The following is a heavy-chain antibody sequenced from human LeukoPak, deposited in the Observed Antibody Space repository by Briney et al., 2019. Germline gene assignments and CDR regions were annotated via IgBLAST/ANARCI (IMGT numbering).Heavy chain of an antibody. V-gene: IGHV1-18*01. CDR1: GYSFTSYG. Sequence: GASVKVSCKASGYSFTSYGISWVRQAPGQGREWMGWISAYNGNANYAQKLQGRVSMTTDTSTSTAYMELRSLRSDDTAVYYCARGVHGTYSGYWGQGTLVTVSS. D-gene: IGHD3-9*01. J-gene: IGHJ4*02. CDR2: ISAYNGNA. CDR3: ARGVHGTYSGY.